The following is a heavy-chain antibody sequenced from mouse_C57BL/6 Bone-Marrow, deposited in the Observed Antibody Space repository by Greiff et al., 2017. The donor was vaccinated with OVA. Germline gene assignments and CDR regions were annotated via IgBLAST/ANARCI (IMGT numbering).Heavy chain of an antibody. V-gene: IGHV1-69*01. CDR2: IDPSDSYT. J-gene: IGHJ4*01. CDR3: ARKGEGVDY. CDR1: GYTFTSYW. Sequence: QVQLQQPGAELVMPGASVKLSCKASGYTFTSYWMHWVKQRPGQGLEWIGEIDPSDSYTNYNQKFKGKSTLTVDKSSSTAYMQLSSLTSEDSAVYYCARKGEGVDYWGQGTSVTVSS.